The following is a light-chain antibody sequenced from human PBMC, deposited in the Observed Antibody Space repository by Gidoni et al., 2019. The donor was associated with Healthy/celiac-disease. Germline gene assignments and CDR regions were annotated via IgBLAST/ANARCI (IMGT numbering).Light chain of an antibody. CDR3: QQSYSTPKT. CDR1: QSISSY. Sequence: DIQIIQSPSSLSASVVDRVSITSRASQSISSYLTWYQQKPGKAPMLLIYAASSLQSGVPSRFSGSGAGTDFPLTISRLQPEDFATYYCQQSYSTPKTFGQGTKVEIK. J-gene: IGKJ1*01. V-gene: IGKV1-39*01. CDR2: AAS.